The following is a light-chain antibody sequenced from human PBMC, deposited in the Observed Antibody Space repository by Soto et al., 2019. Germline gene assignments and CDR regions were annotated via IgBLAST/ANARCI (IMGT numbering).Light chain of an antibody. J-gene: IGLJ2*01. Sequence: QSALTQPASVSGSPGQSITITCTGTSSDVGGYNYGSWYQQHPGKAPKLMIYDVSNRPSGVSNRFSGSKSGNTASLTISGLQYEDEADYYCSSYTSSSTVVFGGGTKVTVL. V-gene: IGLV2-14*01. CDR3: SSYTSSSTVV. CDR2: DVS. CDR1: SSDVGGYNY.